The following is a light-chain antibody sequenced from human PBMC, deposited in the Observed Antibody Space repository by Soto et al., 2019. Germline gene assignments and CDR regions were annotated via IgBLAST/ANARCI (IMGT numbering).Light chain of an antibody. CDR1: QSVSSSY. V-gene: IGKV3-20*01. J-gene: IGKJ4*01. CDR2: GAS. CDR3: QQYGTSPPLT. Sequence: EIVLMQSPGTLSLSPGERATLSCRASQSVSSSYLAWYQQKPGQAPRLLIDGASSRATGTPDRFSGSGSGTDFTLTISRLEPEDFAVYYCQQYGTSPPLTFGGGTNVDIK.